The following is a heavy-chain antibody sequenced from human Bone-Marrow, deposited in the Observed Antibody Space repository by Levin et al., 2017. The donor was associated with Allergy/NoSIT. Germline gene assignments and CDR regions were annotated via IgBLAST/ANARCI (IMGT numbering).Heavy chain of an antibody. J-gene: IGHJ4*02. CDR3: TRDMRVGSVPDFDY. CDR2: VNSDATSA. V-gene: IGHV3-74*01. CDR1: GFTFNSYW. Sequence: GESLKISCAASGFTFNSYWMHWVRQAPGKGLEWVSRVNSDATSAHYADSVKGRFTSSRDNAKNMLYLEMNSLRDDDTAVYYCTRDMRVGSVPDFDYWGQGTLVSVSS. D-gene: IGHD3-10*01.